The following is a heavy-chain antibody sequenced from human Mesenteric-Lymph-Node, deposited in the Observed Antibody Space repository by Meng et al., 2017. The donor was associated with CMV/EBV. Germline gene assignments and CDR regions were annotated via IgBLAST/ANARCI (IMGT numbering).Heavy chain of an antibody. J-gene: IGHJ5*02. Sequence: SETLSLTCSVSGDSLSSSSYYWGWIRQPPEKGLEWLGIISYSGDTYYNPSLKSRVTISLDMSNKQFSLKMSSVTAADTAVYHCARGRTIYGVVINWFDPWGQGTLVTVSS. V-gene: IGHV4-39*07. CDR2: ISYSGDT. CDR3: ARGRTIYGVVINWFDP. D-gene: IGHD3-3*01. CDR1: GDSLSSSSYY.